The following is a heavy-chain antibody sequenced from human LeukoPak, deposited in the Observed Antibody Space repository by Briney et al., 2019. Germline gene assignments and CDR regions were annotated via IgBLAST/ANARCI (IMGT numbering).Heavy chain of an antibody. V-gene: IGHV3-30*02. CDR1: GFTFSNYG. D-gene: IGHD3-10*01. CDR2: IRYDGSNK. J-gene: IGHJ5*02. Sequence: GGSLRLSCAASGFTFSNYGMHWVRQAPGKGLEWVAFIRYDGSNKYYADSVKGRFTISRDNSKNTLYLQMNSLKAEDTAVYYCAKDKEGSESFYSNWFDPWGQGTLVTVSS. CDR3: AKDKEGSESFYSNWFDP.